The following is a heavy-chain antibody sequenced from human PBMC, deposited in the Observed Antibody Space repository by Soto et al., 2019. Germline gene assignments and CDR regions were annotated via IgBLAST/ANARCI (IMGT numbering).Heavy chain of an antibody. CDR2: ISSSSSYI. CDR1: GFTFSSYA. CDR3: ARGIDDAFDI. Sequence: PGGSLRLSCSASGFTFSSYAMHWVRQAPGKGLEYVSSISSSSSYIYYADSVKGRFTISRDNAKNSLYLQMNSLRAEDTAVYYCARGIDDAFDIWGQGTMVTVSS. D-gene: IGHD3-16*02. V-gene: IGHV3-21*01. J-gene: IGHJ3*02.